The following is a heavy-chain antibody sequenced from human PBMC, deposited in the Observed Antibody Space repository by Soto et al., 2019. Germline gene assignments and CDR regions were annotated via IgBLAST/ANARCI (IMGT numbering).Heavy chain of an antibody. CDR3: ARDLRGRNSGLGAFDI. J-gene: IGHJ3*02. Sequence: GWYLRLACAASRYSFSSDRMKWVRQAPGKGLEWVSSISSSSSYIYYAESVEGRFTISRDKAKNSLYLQMNSLRAEDTAVYYCARDLRGRNSGLGAFDIWGQGT. CDR1: RYSFSSDR. V-gene: IGHV3-21*01. D-gene: IGHD4-4*01. CDR2: ISSSSSYI.